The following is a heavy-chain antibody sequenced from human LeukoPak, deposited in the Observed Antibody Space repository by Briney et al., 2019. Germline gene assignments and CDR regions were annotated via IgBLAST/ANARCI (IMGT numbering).Heavy chain of an antibody. Sequence: SGGTLRLSCATSGFIFSHHGMNWVRQAPGKGLEWVSGIRADAVTTYYADSVKGRFTISRDNSKNTLYLQMNSLRAEDTAVYYCAKDLLWFGELLRYYFDYWGQGTLVTVSS. V-gene: IGHV3-23*01. CDR3: AKDLLWFGELLRYYFDY. J-gene: IGHJ4*02. D-gene: IGHD3-10*01. CDR2: IRADAVTT. CDR1: GFIFSHHG.